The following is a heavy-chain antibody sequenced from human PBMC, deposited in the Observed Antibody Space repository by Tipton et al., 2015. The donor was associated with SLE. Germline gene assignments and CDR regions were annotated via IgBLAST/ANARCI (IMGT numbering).Heavy chain of an antibody. Sequence: VQSGGSLRLSCVPSGFTFRSYDMNWVRQAPGKGLEWVSVIYTGGKTYYAVSVKGRFTISRHSSKNTLYLQMNSLRTDDTATYYCAAGGGAFYFDYWGQGALVTVSS. CDR2: IYTGGKT. CDR3: AAGGGAFYFDY. V-gene: IGHV3-53*04. CDR1: GFTFRSYD. J-gene: IGHJ4*02. D-gene: IGHD3-16*01.